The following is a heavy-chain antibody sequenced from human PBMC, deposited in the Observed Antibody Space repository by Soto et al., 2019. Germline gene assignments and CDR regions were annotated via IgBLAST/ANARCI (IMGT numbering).Heavy chain of an antibody. CDR2: ISYDGSNK. CDR3: AKSAPPGLIFGLSTTWFDP. J-gene: IGHJ5*02. CDR1: GFIFSSYG. Sequence: QVQLVESGGGVVQPGRSLRLSCAASGFIFSSYGMHWVRQAPGKGLEWVAVISYDGSNKYYADSVKGRFTISRDNSKNTLFLQMNSLRAEVTAVYYCAKSAPPGLIFGLSTTWFDPWGQGTLVTVSS. D-gene: IGHD3-3*01. V-gene: IGHV3-30*18.